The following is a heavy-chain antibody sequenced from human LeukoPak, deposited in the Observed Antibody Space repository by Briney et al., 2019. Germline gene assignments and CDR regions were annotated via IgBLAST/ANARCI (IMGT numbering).Heavy chain of an antibody. V-gene: IGHV4-34*01. Sequence: PSETLSLTCAVYGGSFSGYYWSWIRQPPGKGLEWIGEINHSGSTNYNPSLKSRVTISVDTSKNQFSLKLSSVTAADTAVYYCARHIKADYDFWSGYRSGAFDIWGQGTMVTVSS. CDR1: GGSFSGYY. CDR2: INHSGST. D-gene: IGHD3-3*01. J-gene: IGHJ3*02. CDR3: ARHIKADYDFWSGYRSGAFDI.